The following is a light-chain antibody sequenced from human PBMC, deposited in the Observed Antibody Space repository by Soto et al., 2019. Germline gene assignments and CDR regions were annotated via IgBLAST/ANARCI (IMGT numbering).Light chain of an antibody. CDR3: QQYNIWPLT. J-gene: IGKJ4*01. CDR1: QNVNKN. V-gene: IGKV3-15*01. CDR2: GAS. Sequence: EIVMTQSLATLSVSPGERATLPCRASQNVNKNLAWYQQKPGQAPRLLIYGASTRATGIPARFGGSGSGTEFTLTISSLESEDFAVYYCQQYNIWPLTFGGGTKVEIK.